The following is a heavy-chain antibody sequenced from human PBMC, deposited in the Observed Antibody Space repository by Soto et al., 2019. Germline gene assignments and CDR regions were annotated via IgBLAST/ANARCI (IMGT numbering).Heavy chain of an antibody. D-gene: IGHD5-18*01. CDR2: IFYSGST. J-gene: IGHJ5*02. CDR3: AKDSGYNYGYFRWFDP. CDR1: GGSISNYD. Sequence: SETLSLTCTVSGGSISNYDWRWIRQPPGRGLEWIGHIFYSGSTNYNPALKSRVTISVDTSKSQFSLKLSSVTAADTAVYYCAKDSGYNYGYFRWFDPWGQGTPVTVSS. V-gene: IGHV4-59*01.